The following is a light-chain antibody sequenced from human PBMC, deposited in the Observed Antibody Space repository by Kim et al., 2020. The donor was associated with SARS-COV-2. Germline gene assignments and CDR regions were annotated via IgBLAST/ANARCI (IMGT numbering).Light chain of an antibody. CDR3: QSYNRTNVV. J-gene: IGLJ2*01. Sequence: GKTVTICCTRSSGSIDDNYVQWYQQRPGGVPTIVIYEDDQRPSGVSDRFSGSIDNSSNSASLTISGLKTEDEADYYCQSYNRTNVVFGGGTKLTVL. CDR1: SGSIDDNY. CDR2: EDD. V-gene: IGLV6-57*03.